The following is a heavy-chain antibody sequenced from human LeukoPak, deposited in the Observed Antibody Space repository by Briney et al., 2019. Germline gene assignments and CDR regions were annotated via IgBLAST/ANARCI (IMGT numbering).Heavy chain of an antibody. J-gene: IGHJ4*02. CDR2: ISGSGGSI. V-gene: IGHV3-23*01. CDR1: GFTSSSYA. CDR3: AKDHPFDYYYDSSGYFLY. Sequence: GGSLRLSCAASGFTSSSYAMTWVRQAPGKGLEWVSAISGSGGSIYYADSVKGRFTISRDSSKNTLYLQMNSLRAEDTAVYYCAKDHPFDYYYDSSGYFLYWGQGTLVTVSS. D-gene: IGHD3-22*01.